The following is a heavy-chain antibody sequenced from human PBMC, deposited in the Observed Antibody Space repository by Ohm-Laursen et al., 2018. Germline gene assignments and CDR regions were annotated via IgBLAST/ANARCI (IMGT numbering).Heavy chain of an antibody. V-gene: IGHV3-11*01. CDR3: ARAPRYCPKGVCSGPLLEDY. D-gene: IGHD2-8*01. Sequence: SLRLSCAASGFTFSDYYMSWIRQAPGKGLEWVSYISSTGNTIYYADSVKGRFTISRDNAKNSLYLQMNSLRAEDTAIYYCARAPRYCPKGVCSGPLLEDYWGQGTLVTVSS. J-gene: IGHJ4*02. CDR2: ISSTGNTI. CDR1: GFTFSDYY.